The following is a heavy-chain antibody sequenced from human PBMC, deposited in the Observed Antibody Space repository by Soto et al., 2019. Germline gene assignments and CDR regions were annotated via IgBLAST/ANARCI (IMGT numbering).Heavy chain of an antibody. CDR3: ARVVGAIDS. Sequence: PSETLSLTCAVYGGSFSGYYWSWIRQPPGKGLEWIGEINHGGSTNYNPSLKSRVTISIDTSKNQFSLNLSSVTAADTAVYYCARVVGAIDSWGLGTLVTVSS. CDR2: INHGGST. J-gene: IGHJ4*02. V-gene: IGHV4-34*01. D-gene: IGHD1-26*01. CDR1: GGSFSGYY.